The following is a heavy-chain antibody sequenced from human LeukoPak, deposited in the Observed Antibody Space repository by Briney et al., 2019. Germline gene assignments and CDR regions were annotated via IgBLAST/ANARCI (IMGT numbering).Heavy chain of an antibody. V-gene: IGHV3-21*01. CDR1: GFTFSSYS. D-gene: IGHD3-10*01. Sequence: PGGSLRLSCAASGFTFSSYSMNWVRQAPGKELEWVSSISSSSSYIYYADSVKGRFTVSRDNRENSLYLHLNSLGVEDTAVYYCARGSVVDESGSYYRWFDLWGQGSLVTVS. CDR3: ARGSVVDESGSYYRWFDL. CDR2: ISSSSSYI. J-gene: IGHJ5*01.